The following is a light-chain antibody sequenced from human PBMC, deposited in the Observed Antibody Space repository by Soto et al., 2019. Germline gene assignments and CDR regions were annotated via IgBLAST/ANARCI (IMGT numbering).Light chain of an antibody. CDR1: QSISDY. J-gene: IGKJ1*01. V-gene: IGKV1-39*01. CDR2: GAS. CDR3: QQSYNTPRT. Sequence: DIQMTQSPSSLSASVGDTVTIACRASQSISDYLNWYQQRPGKAPNLLIYGASSLQSGVPSRFSGSGSGTDFTLTISSLQPEDFATYYCQQSYNTPRTFGQGTKVEIK.